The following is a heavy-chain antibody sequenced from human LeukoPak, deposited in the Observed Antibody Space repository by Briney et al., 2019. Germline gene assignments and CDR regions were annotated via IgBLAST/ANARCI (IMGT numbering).Heavy chain of an antibody. V-gene: IGHV4-34*01. CDR3: ARGRRATPDY. CDR2: INHSGST. J-gene: IGHJ4*02. Sequence: SETLSHTCAVYGGSFSGYYWSWMRQPPGKGLEWIGEINHSGSTNYNPSLKSRVTISVDTSKNQFFLKLTSVTAADTAVYYCARGRRATPDYWGQGTLVTVSS. CDR1: GGSFSGYY.